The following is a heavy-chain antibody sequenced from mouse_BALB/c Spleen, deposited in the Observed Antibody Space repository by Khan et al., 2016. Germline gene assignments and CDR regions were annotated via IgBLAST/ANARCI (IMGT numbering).Heavy chain of an antibody. CDR2: IRYSGST. CDR3: AITVVAPRFAY. Sequence: EVQLQESGPGLVKPSPSLSLTCTVTGYSITSDYAWNWIRQFPGNKLEWMGYIRYSGSTSYNPSLKSRISITRDTSQNQFFLQLNAVTTEDTATYDCAITVVAPRFAYWGQETLVTVSA. CDR1: GYSITSDYA. J-gene: IGHJ3*01. D-gene: IGHD1-1*01. V-gene: IGHV3-2*02.